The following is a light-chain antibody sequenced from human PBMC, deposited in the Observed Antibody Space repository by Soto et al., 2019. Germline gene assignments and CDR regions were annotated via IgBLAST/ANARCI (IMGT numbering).Light chain of an antibody. CDR1: SSNIGGNS. CDR3: QSYDSPLSGYV. V-gene: IGLV1-51*01. Sequence: QAVLTQPPSVSAAPGQRVTISCSGSSSNIGGNSVXWYQQRPGTAAKLLIYDDDKRPSGIPDGCSGSKSGTSATLGITGLQAENEADYYCQSYDSPLSGYVFGTGTEVTVL. CDR2: DDD. J-gene: IGLJ1*01.